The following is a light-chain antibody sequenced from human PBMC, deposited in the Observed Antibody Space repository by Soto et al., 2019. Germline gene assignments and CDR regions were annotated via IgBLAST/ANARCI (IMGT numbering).Light chain of an antibody. V-gene: IGLV2-8*01. CDR3: SSYAGSSNFV. CDR2: EII. J-gene: IGLJ1*01. CDR1: SSDVGGYNY. Sequence: QSALTQPPSASGSPGQSVTISYTGTSSDVGGYNYVSWYQQHPGKAPKLMIYEIIKRPSGVPDRFSGSKSGNTASLTVSGLQAEDEADYYCSSYAGSSNFVFGTGTKVTVL.